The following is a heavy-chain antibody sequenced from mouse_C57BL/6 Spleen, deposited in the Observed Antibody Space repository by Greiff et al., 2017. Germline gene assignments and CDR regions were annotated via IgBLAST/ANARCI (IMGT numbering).Heavy chain of an antibody. V-gene: IGHV3-6*01. J-gene: IGHJ4*01. CDR3: ARESPYAMDY. CDR2: ISYDGSN. CDR1: GYSITSGYY. Sequence: ESGPGLVKPSQSLSLTCSVTGYSITSGYYWNWIRQFPGNKLEWMGYISYDGSNNYNPSLKNRISITRDTSKNQFFLKLNSVTTEDTATYYCARESPYAMDYWGQGTSVTVSS.